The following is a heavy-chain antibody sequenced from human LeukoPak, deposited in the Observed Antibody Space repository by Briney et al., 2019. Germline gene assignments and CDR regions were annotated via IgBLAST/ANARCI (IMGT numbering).Heavy chain of an antibody. CDR3: AKVRNIVLMVYALDY. J-gene: IGHJ4*02. CDR2: ISYDGSNK. Sequence: GGSLRLSCAASGFTFSSYGMHWVRQAPGKGLEWVAVISYDGSNKYYADSVKGRFTISRDNSKNTLYLQMNSLRAEDTAVYYCAKVRNIVLMVYALDYWGQGTLATVSS. CDR1: GFTFSSYG. V-gene: IGHV3-30*18. D-gene: IGHD2-8*01.